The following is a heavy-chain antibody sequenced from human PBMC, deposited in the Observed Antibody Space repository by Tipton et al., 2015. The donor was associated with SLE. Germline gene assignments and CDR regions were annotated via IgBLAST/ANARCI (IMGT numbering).Heavy chain of an antibody. CDR2: AYASGNT. V-gene: IGHV4-4*07. CDR1: GGSISRYS. Sequence: GLVKPSETLSLTCTVSGGSISRYSWSWIRQPAGKALEWIGHAYASGNTNYNPSLKSRVTISVDTSKNQFSLKLSSVTAADTAVYYCARDYSFDYWGQGTLVTVSS. CDR3: ARDYSFDY. D-gene: IGHD4-11*01. J-gene: IGHJ4*02.